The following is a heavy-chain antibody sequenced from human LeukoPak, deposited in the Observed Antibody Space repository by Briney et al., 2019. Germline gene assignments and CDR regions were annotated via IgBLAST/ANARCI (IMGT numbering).Heavy chain of an antibody. CDR3: ARRVDYGDYRNWFDP. D-gene: IGHD4-17*01. J-gene: IGHJ5*02. CDR2: IYYSGST. V-gene: IGHV4-59*08. Sequence: PSETLSLTCTVSGGSISSYYWSWIRQPPGKGLEWIGYIYYSGSTNYNPSLKSRVTISVDTSKNQFSLKLSSVTAADTAVYYCARRVDYGDYRNWFDPWGQGTLVTVSS. CDR1: GGSISSYY.